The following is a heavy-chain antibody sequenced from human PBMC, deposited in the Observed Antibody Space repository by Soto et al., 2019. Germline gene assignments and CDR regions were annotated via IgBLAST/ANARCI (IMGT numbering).Heavy chain of an antibody. CDR1: GGSFSHYS. CDR2: ISHIGST. Sequence: ETLSLTCAVYGGSFSHYSWSWIRQPPGKGLEWIGEISHIGSTNYNPSLKSRATISVATSKNQFSLKLSSVTAADTAVYFCARDGTGAYGSGSPTFFDYWGQGSLVIVSS. V-gene: IGHV4-34*01. J-gene: IGHJ4*01. CDR3: ARDGTGAYGSGSPTFFDY. D-gene: IGHD3-10*01.